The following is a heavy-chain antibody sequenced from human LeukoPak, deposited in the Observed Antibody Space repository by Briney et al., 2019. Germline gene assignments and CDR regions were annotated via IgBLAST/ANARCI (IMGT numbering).Heavy chain of an antibody. V-gene: IGHV5-51*01. CDR2: IYPGDSDT. Sequence: GESLQISCQALGCIFTTYWIAWVRQVPGRGVDWMGIIYPGDSDTTYSPSLKGQVTISVEKSRRTRCLKWSSLKASDTAMYYCARRGYDSSGYTDAFDIWGQGTMVTVSS. J-gene: IGHJ3*02. CDR1: GCIFTTYW. CDR3: ARRGYDSSGYTDAFDI. D-gene: IGHD3-22*01.